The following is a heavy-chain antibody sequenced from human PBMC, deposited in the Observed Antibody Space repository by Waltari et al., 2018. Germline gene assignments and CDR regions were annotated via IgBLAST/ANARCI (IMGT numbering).Heavy chain of an antibody. CDR3: ARGGGATDYSNGHWFDP. J-gene: IGHJ5*02. D-gene: IGHD4-4*01. CDR2: INHSGST. CDR1: GGSFSGYY. V-gene: IGHV4-34*01. Sequence: QVQLQQWGAGLLKPSETLSLTCAVYGGSFSGYYWSWIRQPPGKGLEWIGKINHSGSTNYNPSLKSRVTISVDTSKNQFSLKLSSVTAADTAVYYCARGGGATDYSNGHWFDPWGQGTLVTVSS.